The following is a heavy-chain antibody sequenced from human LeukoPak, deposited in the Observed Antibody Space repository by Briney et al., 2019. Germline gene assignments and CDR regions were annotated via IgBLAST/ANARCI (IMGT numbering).Heavy chain of an antibody. Sequence: ASVKVSCKASGYTFTSYDISWVRQAPGQGLEWMGWISVYNGDTNYAQNLQGRVTMTIDTSTSTAYMDLRSLRSDDTAVYYCVRKELFPNWFDPWGQGTLVTVSS. J-gene: IGHJ5*02. V-gene: IGHV1-18*01. CDR2: ISVYNGDT. CDR3: VRKELFPNWFDP. CDR1: GYTFTSYD. D-gene: IGHD1-7*01.